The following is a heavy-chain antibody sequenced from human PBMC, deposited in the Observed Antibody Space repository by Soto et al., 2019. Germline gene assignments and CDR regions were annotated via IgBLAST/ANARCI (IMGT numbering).Heavy chain of an antibody. CDR1: GFTFSSYA. D-gene: IGHD6-13*01. CDR3: ARDCIAAAGILGWFDP. V-gene: IGHV3-30-3*01. J-gene: IGHJ5*02. CDR2: ISYDGSNK. Sequence: QVQLVESGGGVVQPGRSLRLSCAASGFTFSSYAMHWVRQAPGKGLEWVAVISYDGSNKYYADSVKGRFTISRDNSKNTLYLQMNSLRAEDTAVYYCARDCIAAAGILGWFDPWGQGTLVTVSS.